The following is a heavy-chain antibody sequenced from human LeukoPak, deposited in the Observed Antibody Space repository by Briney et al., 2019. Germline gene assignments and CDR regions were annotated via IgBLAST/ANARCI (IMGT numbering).Heavy chain of an antibody. Sequence: GASVKVSCKASGYSFTSFGMNWVRQAPGQGLEWMGWINPNSGGTNYAQKFQGRVTMTRDTSISTAYMELSRLRSDDTAVYYCARADTRIQLWLRSGAGYWGQGTLVTVSS. CDR2: INPNSGGT. J-gene: IGHJ4*02. V-gene: IGHV1-2*02. CDR1: GYSFTSFG. CDR3: ARADTRIQLWLRSGAGY. D-gene: IGHD5-18*01.